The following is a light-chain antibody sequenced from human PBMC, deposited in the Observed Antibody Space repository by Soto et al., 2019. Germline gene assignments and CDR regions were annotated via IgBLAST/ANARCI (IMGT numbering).Light chain of an antibody. CDR1: SSDVGTYNL. CDR2: EVN. J-gene: IGLJ3*02. Sequence: QSALTQPASVSGSPGQSITISCTGTSSDVGTYNLVSWYQQHPGKAPQLIIYEVNKRPSGVSNRFSGSKSGNTASLTISGLQAEDEADYYCCSHAGSGTFEWVFDGGTKLTVL. CDR3: CSHAGSGTFEWV. V-gene: IGLV2-23*02.